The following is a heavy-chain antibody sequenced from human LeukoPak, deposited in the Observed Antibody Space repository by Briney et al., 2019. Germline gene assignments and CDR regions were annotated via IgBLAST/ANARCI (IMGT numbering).Heavy chain of an antibody. Sequence: ASVKVSCKASGYTFTGYYMHWVRQAPGQGLEWVGWINPNSGGTNYAQKYQGSVTMDRDKSISTAYMELSRLRSDDAAVYYCARPDRFYCTNGVCPRYYYYGMDVWGQGTTVTVSS. CDR3: ARPDRFYCTNGVCPRYYYYGMDV. J-gene: IGHJ6*02. V-gene: IGHV1-2*02. CDR1: GYTFTGYY. D-gene: IGHD2-8*01. CDR2: INPNSGGT.